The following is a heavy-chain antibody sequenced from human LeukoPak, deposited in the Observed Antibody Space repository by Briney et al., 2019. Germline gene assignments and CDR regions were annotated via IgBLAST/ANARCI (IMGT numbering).Heavy chain of an antibody. CDR3: ARDPGRIAAAGNYY. Sequence: ASVKVSCKASGYTFTSYYMHWVRQAPGQGLEWMGIINPSGGSTSYAQKFQGRVTITADKSTSTAYMELSSLRSEDTAVYYCARDPGRIAAAGNYYWGQGTLVTVSS. V-gene: IGHV1-46*01. D-gene: IGHD6-13*01. J-gene: IGHJ4*02. CDR1: GYTFTSYY. CDR2: INPSGGST.